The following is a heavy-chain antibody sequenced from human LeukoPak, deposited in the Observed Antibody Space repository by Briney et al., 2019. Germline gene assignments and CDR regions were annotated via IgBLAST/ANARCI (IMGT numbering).Heavy chain of an antibody. Sequence: ASVKVSCKASAYTFTSYYMHWVRQDPGQGLEWMGIINPSGGSTSYAQKFQGRVTMTRDMSTSTVYMELSSLRSEDTAVYYCARAPESRGPWGQGTLVTVSS. J-gene: IGHJ5*02. CDR1: AYTFTSYY. CDR2: INPSGGST. D-gene: IGHD5-24*01. V-gene: IGHV1-46*01. CDR3: ARAPESRGP.